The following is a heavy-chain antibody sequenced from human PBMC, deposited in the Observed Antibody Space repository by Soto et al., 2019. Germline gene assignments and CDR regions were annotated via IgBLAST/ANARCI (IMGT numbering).Heavy chain of an antibody. J-gene: IGHJ4*02. D-gene: IGHD5-12*01. Sequence: GASVKVSCKASGYTFTGYYMHWVRQAPGQGLEWMGWISPNSGGTNYAQKFQGWVTMTRDTSISTAYMELSRLRSDDTAVYYCATGTAPSFMVATALGYWGQGTLVTVSS. CDR3: ATGTAPSFMVATALGY. CDR2: ISPNSGGT. CDR1: GYTFTGYY. V-gene: IGHV1-2*04.